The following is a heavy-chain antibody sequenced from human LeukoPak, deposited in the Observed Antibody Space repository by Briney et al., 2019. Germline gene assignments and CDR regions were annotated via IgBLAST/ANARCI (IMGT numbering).Heavy chain of an antibody. CDR2: IYSGGST. CDR1: GFTVSSNY. J-gene: IGHJ4*02. D-gene: IGHD3-16*01. V-gene: IGHV3-53*01. Sequence: GGSLRLSCAASGFTVSSNYMSWVRQAPGKGLEWVSVIYSGGSTYYEDSVKGRFTIPRDNSKDTVYLQMDSLRAEGTAVYYCSRASPGSLGEYYFVYWGQGTLVSVSS. CDR3: SRASPGSLGEYYFVY.